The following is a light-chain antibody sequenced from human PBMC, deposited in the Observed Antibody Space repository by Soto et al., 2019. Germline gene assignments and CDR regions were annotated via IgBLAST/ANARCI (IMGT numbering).Light chain of an antibody. V-gene: IGKV3-11*01. CDR1: QSISRY. J-gene: IGKJ4*01. CDR3: PQRYDYPIT. CDR2: DAS. Sequence: EIVLTQSPATLSLSPGETATLSSRASQSISRYLAWYQQKPGQAPRLLISDASNRATGIPARFSGSGSGTDFSHTLSSLEPEDFAVYYCPQRYDYPITFGGGTKVQI.